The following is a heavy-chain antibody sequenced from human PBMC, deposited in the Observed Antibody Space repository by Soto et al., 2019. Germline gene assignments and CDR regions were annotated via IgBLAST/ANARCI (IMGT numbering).Heavy chain of an antibody. CDR1: GFSLNTYW. Sequence: PXESLKISCKASGFSLNTYWIAWVRQMPGKGLEWMGAIFPGDSDTKYSPSFEGQVTISADRSTSTAFVQWDSLRASDSAIYFCARDPPTTAGGPPDVWGQGTTVTVSS. J-gene: IGHJ6*02. CDR3: ARDPPTTAGGPPDV. CDR2: IFPGDSDT. D-gene: IGHD1-26*01. V-gene: IGHV5-51*01.